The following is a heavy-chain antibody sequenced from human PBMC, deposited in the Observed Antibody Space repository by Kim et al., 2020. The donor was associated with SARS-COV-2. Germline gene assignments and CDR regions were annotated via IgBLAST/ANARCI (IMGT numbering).Heavy chain of an antibody. V-gene: IGHV3-64D*09. J-gene: IGHJ3*02. CDR2: ISSNGGSK. CDR1: GFTFSSYA. D-gene: IGHD5-12*01. CDR3: VKGGATTLVSAFDI. Sequence: GGSLRLSCSASGFTFSSYAMHWVRQTPGKGLEYVSAISSNGGSKYYADSVKGRFTISRDNSKNTLYLQMSSLRAEDTAAYYCVKGGATTLVSAFDIWGRGTIVTVSS.